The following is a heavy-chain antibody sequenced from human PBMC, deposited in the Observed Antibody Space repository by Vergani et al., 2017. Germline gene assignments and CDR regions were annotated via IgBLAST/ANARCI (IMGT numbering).Heavy chain of an antibody. V-gene: IGHV3-21*01. D-gene: IGHD3-22*01. Sequence: EVQLVESGGGLVKPGGSLRLSCAASGFTFSSHSMNWVRQAPGKGLEWVSSISSSSSYIYYADSVKGRFTISRDNANNSLYLQINSLRAEDTAVYYCEAREYCDGSTPDAFDIWGQGTMVTVSS. J-gene: IGHJ3*02. CDR1: GFTFSSHS. CDR3: EAREYCDGSTPDAFDI. CDR2: ISSSSSYI.